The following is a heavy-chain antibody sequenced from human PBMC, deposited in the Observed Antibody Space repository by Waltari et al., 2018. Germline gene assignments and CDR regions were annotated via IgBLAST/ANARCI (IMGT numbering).Heavy chain of an antibody. Sequence: QVQLVQSGAEVKKPGASVKVSCKASGYTFTGYYMHWVRQAPGQGLEWMGEINPNSGGTNYAQKFQGRGTMTRETSISTAYMELSRLRSDDTAVYYCARDFTAAAGTNWFDPWGQGTLVTVSS. CDR3: ARDFTAAAGTNWFDP. V-gene: IGHV1-2*02. J-gene: IGHJ5*02. D-gene: IGHD6-13*01. CDR2: INPNSGGT. CDR1: GYTFTGYY.